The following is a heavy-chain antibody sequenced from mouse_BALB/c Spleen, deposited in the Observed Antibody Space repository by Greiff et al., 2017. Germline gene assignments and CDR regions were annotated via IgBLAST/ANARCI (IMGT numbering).Heavy chain of an antibody. V-gene: IGHV5-12-1*01. Sequence: EVMLVESGGGLVQPGGSLKLSCAASGFAFSSYDMSWVRQTPEKRLEWVAYISSGGGSTYYPDTVKGRFTISRDNAKNTLYLQMSSLKSEDTAMYYCTRRGTTVAPFDYWGQGTTLTVSS. J-gene: IGHJ2*01. CDR2: ISSGGGST. CDR1: GFAFSSYD. D-gene: IGHD1-1*01. CDR3: TRRGTTVAPFDY.